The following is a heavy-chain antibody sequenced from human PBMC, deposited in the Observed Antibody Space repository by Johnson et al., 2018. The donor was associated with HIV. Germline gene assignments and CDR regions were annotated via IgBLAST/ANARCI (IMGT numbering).Heavy chain of an antibody. CDR3: ARGYYDSRGSDAFDI. V-gene: IGHV3-23*04. D-gene: IGHD3-22*01. CDR2: ISGSGGST. CDR1: GFTFSSYA. J-gene: IGHJ3*02. Sequence: VQLVESGGGVVQPGRSLRLSCSASGFTFSSYAMSWVRQAPGKGLEWVSAISGSGGSTYYADSVKGRFPIARDNSKNTRYLQMNSLRAEDTAVYFCARGYYDSRGSDAFDIWGLGTMVTVSS.